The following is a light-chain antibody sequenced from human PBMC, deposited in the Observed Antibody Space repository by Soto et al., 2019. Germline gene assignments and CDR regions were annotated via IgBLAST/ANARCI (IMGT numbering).Light chain of an antibody. CDR2: DAS. CDR3: QQYDNFPFT. Sequence: DLRMTQSPSSLSASVGDRVTITCQASQDIKSNLNWFQQKSGKAPRLLVYDASNLETGVTSRFSGSGSGTDFTFTIRSLQPEDTATYFCQQYDNFPFTVGPGTKVDI. J-gene: IGKJ3*01. V-gene: IGKV1-33*01. CDR1: QDIKSN.